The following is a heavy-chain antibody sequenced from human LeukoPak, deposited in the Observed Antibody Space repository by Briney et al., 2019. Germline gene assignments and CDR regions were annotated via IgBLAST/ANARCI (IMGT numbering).Heavy chain of an antibody. Sequence: SETLSLTCAVSGGSISSSNWWSWVRQPPGKGLEWIGEIYHSGSTNYNPSLKSRVTISVDKSKNQFSLKLSSVTAADTAVYYCAREGTRPYYDILTGYYYHDDYWGQGTLVTVSS. CDR3: AREGTRPYYDILTGYYYHDDY. J-gene: IGHJ4*02. CDR1: GGSISSSNW. D-gene: IGHD3-9*01. CDR2: IYHSGST. V-gene: IGHV4-4*02.